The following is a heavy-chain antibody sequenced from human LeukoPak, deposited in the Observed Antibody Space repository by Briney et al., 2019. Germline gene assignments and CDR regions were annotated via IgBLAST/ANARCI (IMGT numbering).Heavy chain of an antibody. V-gene: IGHV3-11*06. J-gene: IGHJ4*02. CDR1: GFIRSDYY. Sequence: AGSLRLSCAASGFIRSDYYMSWIRQPPGKGLEWVSYISSSSSYTINADSVKGRFTVFRDNAKNLVFLQMNRLRAEDTAVYYCARDRGDSGSSDYWGQGTLGTVSS. CDR3: ARDRGDSGSSDY. CDR2: ISSSSSYT. D-gene: IGHD3-10*01.